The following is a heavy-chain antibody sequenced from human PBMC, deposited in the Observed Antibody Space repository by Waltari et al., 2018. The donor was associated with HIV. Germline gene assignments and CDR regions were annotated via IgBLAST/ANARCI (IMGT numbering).Heavy chain of an antibody. V-gene: IGHV1-18*01. CDR2: ISPYNGNT. D-gene: IGHD4-17*01. CDR3: ARVAGGDYFDY. Sequence: QVQLVQSGGEVQKPGASVKVSCKASVYTFIDHGITWVRQAPGQGLEWMAWISPYNGNTDYAQRFQGRVSVTTDTSTNTAYMELRSLRSDDTAVYFCARVAGGDYFDYWGQGTLVTVSS. J-gene: IGHJ4*02. CDR1: VYTFIDHG.